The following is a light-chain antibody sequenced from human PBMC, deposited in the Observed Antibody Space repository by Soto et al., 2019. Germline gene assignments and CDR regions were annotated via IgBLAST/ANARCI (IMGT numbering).Light chain of an antibody. Sequence: DIQMTQSPSSMSASVGDRVTITCRASQSISSYVNWYQQKPGKAPKLRIYAASSLQSGVPSRFSGSGSGTDFTLTSSSLQPEDFATYYCQQSYSTPRTFGQGTKVDIK. J-gene: IGKJ1*01. V-gene: IGKV1-39*01. CDR2: AAS. CDR3: QQSYSTPRT. CDR1: QSISSY.